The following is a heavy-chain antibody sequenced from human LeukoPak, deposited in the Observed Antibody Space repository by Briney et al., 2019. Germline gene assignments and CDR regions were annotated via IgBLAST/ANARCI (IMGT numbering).Heavy chain of an antibody. D-gene: IGHD6-19*01. J-gene: IGHJ4*02. V-gene: IGHV3-21*01. CDR1: GFTFSSYI. CDR3: ARGYSSGWFDY. CDR2: ISRSSYI. Sequence: PGGSLRLSRAPSGFTFSSYIMNWVRQAPGKGLGWVSSISRSSYIYYPDSVKGRFKISRDNAKNSLYLQMNSLRAEDTAVYYCARGYSSGWFDYWGQGTLVTVSS.